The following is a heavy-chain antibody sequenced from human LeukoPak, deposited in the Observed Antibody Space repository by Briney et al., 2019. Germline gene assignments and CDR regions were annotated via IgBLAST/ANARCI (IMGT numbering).Heavy chain of an antibody. J-gene: IGHJ4*02. CDR3: ARGPWDYYDSSNYRTFDY. Sequence: GGSLRLSCAASGFIFRDYHVHWVRQAPGKGLEWVSSISSSAGYMYYADSVKGRFTISRDNARNSLYLQMNTLRAEDTAVYYCARGPWDYYDSSNYRTFDYWGQGTLVTVSS. CDR2: ISSSAGYM. CDR1: GFIFRDYH. V-gene: IGHV3-21*01. D-gene: IGHD3-22*01.